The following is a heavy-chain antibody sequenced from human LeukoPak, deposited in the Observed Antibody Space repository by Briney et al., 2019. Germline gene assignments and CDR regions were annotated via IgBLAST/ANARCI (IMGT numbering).Heavy chain of an antibody. D-gene: IGHD3-22*01. CDR1: GFTFSNAW. V-gene: IGHV3-15*01. CDR3: ARAGDSSGYYMVIDY. Sequence: GGSLRLSCAASGFTFSNAWMSWVRQAPGKGLEWVGRIKSKTDGGTTDYAAPVKGRFTISRDDSKNTLYLQMNSLKTEDTAVYYCARAGDSSGYYMVIDYWGQGTLVTVS. J-gene: IGHJ4*02. CDR2: IKSKTDGGTT.